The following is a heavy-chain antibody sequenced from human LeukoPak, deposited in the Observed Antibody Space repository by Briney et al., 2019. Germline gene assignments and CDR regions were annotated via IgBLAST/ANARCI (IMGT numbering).Heavy chain of an antibody. CDR1: GFTFSSYA. CDR2: ISYDGSNE. V-gene: IGHV3-30-3*01. Sequence: PGRSLRLSCAASGFTFSSYAMHWVRQAPGKGLEWVAVISYDGSNEYYADSVKGRFTISRDNSKNTLYLQMNSLRAEDTAVYYCANSRGMYQLLRGAFDIWGQGTMVTVSS. CDR3: ANSRGMYQLLRGAFDI. J-gene: IGHJ3*02. D-gene: IGHD2-2*01.